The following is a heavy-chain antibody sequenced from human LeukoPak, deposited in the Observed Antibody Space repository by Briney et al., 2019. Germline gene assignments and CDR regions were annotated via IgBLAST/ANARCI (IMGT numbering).Heavy chain of an antibody. CDR3: ARDGGYCSSTSCYRLLPNNWFDP. J-gene: IGHJ5*02. V-gene: IGHV1-2*02. D-gene: IGHD2-2*01. Sequence: GASVKVSCKASGYTFTGYYMHWVRQAPGQGLAWMGWINPNSGGTNYAQKFQGRVTMTRDTSISTAYMELSRLRSDDTAVYYCARDGGYCSSTSCYRLLPNNWFDPWGQGTLVTVSS. CDR1: GYTFTGYY. CDR2: INPNSGGT.